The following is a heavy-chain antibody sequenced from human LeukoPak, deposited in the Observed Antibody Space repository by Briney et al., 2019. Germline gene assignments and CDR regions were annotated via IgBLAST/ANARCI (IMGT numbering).Heavy chain of an antibody. CDR2: IYYSGST. V-gene: IGHV4-39*01. J-gene: IGHJ5*02. D-gene: IGHD2-15*01. Sequence: SETLSLTCTVSGGSVSSGSYYWSWIRQPPGKGLKWIGSIYYSGSTYYNPSLKSRVTISVDTSKNQFSLKLSSVTAADTAVYYCARYCSGGSCYASNWFDPWGQGTLVTVSS. CDR1: GGSVSSGSYY. CDR3: ARYCSGGSCYASNWFDP.